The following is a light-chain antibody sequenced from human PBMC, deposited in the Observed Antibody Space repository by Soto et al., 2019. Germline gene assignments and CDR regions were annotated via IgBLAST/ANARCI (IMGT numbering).Light chain of an antibody. Sequence: QSVLTQPPSASGTPGQTITISCSGSTSNIGKNSVSWYQQLPGTAPKLLIYTNTQRPLGVPVRFSGSKSGTSASLAISGLQSDDEADYYCAAWDDNLYVFGSGTSSPS. J-gene: IGLJ1*01. CDR1: TSNIGKNS. V-gene: IGLV1-44*01. CDR2: TNT. CDR3: AAWDDNLYV.